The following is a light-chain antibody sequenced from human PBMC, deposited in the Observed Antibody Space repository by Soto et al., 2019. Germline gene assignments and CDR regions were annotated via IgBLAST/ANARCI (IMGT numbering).Light chain of an antibody. CDR1: QSISSW. CDR3: QQYNSH. V-gene: IGKV1-5*01. Sequence: DIPMTQSPSTLSASVGDRVTITCRASQSISSWLAWYQQKPGKAPKLLIYDASSLESGVPPRFSGSGSGTEFTLTISSLQPGDFATYYCQQYNSHFGGGTKVDIK. CDR2: DAS. J-gene: IGKJ4*01.